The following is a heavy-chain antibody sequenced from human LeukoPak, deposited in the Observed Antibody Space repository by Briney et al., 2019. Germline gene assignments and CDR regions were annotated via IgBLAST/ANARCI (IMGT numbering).Heavy chain of an antibody. CDR3: ARQDLDRWNYRGYDY. Sequence: PSETLSLTCTVSGGSVSSGSYYWNWIRQPPGKGLEWIGYIYYSGSTNYNPSLNSRVTISLDTSKNQFSLKLSSVTAADTAVYYCARQDLDRWNYRGYDYWGQGTLVTVSS. V-gene: IGHV4-61*01. J-gene: IGHJ4*02. CDR2: IYYSGST. CDR1: GGSVSSGSYY. D-gene: IGHD1-7*01.